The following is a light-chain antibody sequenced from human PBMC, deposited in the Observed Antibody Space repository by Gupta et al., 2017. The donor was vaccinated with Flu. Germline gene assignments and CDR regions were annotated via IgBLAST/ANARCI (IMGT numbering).Light chain of an antibody. CDR2: ENN. V-gene: IGLV1-51*02. J-gene: IGLJ1*01. CDR1: SSNIGNTY. CDR3: GTWDGSLSTDV. Sequence: QSVLTQPPSISAAPGQSVTIPSSGSSSNIGNTYVSWYQQLPGTAPKLLIYENNKRPSGIPDRFSGSKSGTSAALGITGLQTGDEADYYCGTWDGSLSTDVFGTGTKVTVL.